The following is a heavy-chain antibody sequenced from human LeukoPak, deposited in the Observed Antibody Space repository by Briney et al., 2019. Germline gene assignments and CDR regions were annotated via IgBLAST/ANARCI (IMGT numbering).Heavy chain of an antibody. Sequence: SVRVSCKASGYTLTSYDINWVRQATGQGLEWMGGIMPIFGTANYAQKFQGRVTITTDESTSTAYMELSSLRSEDTAVYFGAKDRRIVVATRGVDCWVQGTLVADSS. CDR2: IMPIFGTA. J-gene: IGHJ4*02. D-gene: IGHD1-26*01. CDR3: AKDRRIVVATRGVDC. V-gene: IGHV1-69*05. CDR1: GYTLTSYD.